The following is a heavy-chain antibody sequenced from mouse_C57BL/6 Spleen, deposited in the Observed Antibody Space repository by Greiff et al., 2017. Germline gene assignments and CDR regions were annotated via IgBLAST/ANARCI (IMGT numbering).Heavy chain of an antibody. V-gene: IGHV1-82*01. J-gene: IGHJ2*01. CDR1: GYAFSSSW. CDR2: IYPGDGDT. CDR3: AMGDSSGYVGY. D-gene: IGHD3-2*02. Sequence: VKLMDSGPELVKPGASVKISCKASGYAFSSSWMNWVKQRPGKGLEWIGRIYPGDGDTNYNGKFKGKATLTADKSSSTAYMQLSSLTSEDSAVYFCAMGDSSGYVGYWGQGTTLTVSS.